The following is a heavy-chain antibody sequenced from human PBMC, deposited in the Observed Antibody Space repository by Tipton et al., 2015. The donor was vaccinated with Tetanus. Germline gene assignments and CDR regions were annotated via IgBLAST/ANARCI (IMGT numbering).Heavy chain of an antibody. J-gene: IGHJ4*02. CDR2: ISYDGSNK. CDR3: AKDNGRSGYDYDDY. Sequence: QLVQSGRGLVQPGRSLRLSCAASGFTFSSYGMHWVRQAPGKGLEWVAVISYDGSNKYYADSVKGRFTISRDNSKNTLYLQMNSLRAEDTAVYYCAKDNGRSGYDYDDYWGQGTLVTVSS. V-gene: IGHV3-30*18. D-gene: IGHD5-12*01. CDR1: GFTFSSYG.